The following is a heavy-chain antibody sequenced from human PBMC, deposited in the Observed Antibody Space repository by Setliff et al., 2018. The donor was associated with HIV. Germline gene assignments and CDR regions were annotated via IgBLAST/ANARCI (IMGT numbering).Heavy chain of an antibody. CDR2: INPNSCGT. CDR1: GYTFTGYY. D-gene: IGHD3-10*01. CDR3: AGGKGNSGTYRFLFGSPNEIDAFEI. V-gene: IGHV1-2*02. J-gene: IGHJ3*02. Sequence: ASVKVSCKASGYTFTGYYMHWVRQAPGQGLEWMGWINPNSCGTNYAQKFQGRVTLTRDTSLSTDYMELSRLTSDDTAVYYCAGGKGNSGTYRFLFGSPNEIDAFEIWGLGTMVTVSS.